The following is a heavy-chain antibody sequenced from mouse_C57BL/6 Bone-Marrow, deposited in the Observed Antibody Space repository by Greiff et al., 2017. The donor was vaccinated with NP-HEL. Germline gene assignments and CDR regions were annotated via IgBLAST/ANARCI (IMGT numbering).Heavy chain of an antibody. V-gene: IGHV1-15*01. CDR1: GYTFTDYE. D-gene: IGHD1-1*01. J-gene: IGHJ2*01. CDR3: TRDTTVVGYY. Sequence: QVQLQQSGAELVRPGASVTLSCKASGYTFTDYEMHWVKQTPVHGLEWIGAIDPETGGTAYNQKFKGKAILTADKSSSPAYMELRSLTSEDSAVYYCTRDTTVVGYYWGQGTTLTVSS. CDR2: IDPETGGT.